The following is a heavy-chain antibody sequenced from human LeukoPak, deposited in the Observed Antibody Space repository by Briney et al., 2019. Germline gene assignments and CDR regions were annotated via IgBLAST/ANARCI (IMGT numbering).Heavy chain of an antibody. J-gene: IGHJ5*02. CDR3: ARSPPIDAAGDWFDP. V-gene: IGHV4-4*07. CDR1: GGSISSYY. D-gene: IGHD2-21*01. CDR2: IYSGGST. Sequence: SETLSLTCTVSGGSISSYYWSWIRQPAGKGLEWIGHIYSGGSTNYNPSLKSRVTMSVDTSKNHFSLKLSSVTVADTAVYYCARSPPIDAAGDWFDPWGQGTLVTVSS.